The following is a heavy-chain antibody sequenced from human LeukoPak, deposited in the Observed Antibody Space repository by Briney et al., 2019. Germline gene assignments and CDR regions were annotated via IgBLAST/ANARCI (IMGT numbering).Heavy chain of an antibody. Sequence: PGGSLRLSCAASGFIFNHHAMHWVRQAPGKGLEWVAVICSDKSNRFYADSVRGRFTISRDDSRKTVYLQMERMAAEDTAIYYCAKDVQRGFDYSNSLENWGQVALVTVAS. V-gene: IGHV3-33*06. CDR3: AKDVQRGFDYSNSLEN. D-gene: IGHD4-11*01. J-gene: IGHJ4*02. CDR2: ICSDKSNR. CDR1: GFIFNHHA.